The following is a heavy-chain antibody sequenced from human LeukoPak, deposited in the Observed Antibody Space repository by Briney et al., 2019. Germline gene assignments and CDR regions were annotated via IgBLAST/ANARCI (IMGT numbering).Heavy chain of an antibody. V-gene: IGHV4-4*07. J-gene: IGHJ4*02. CDR1: GGSLNSYY. Sequence: SETLSLTCTVSGGSLNSYYWTWIRQPAGRGLEWIGRIYSSGSTNYNPSLKSRVTMSVDTSKNRFSLKLSSVTAADTAVYYCARTMTTVTTHFDYWGQGTLVTVSS. CDR3: ARTMTTVTTHFDY. CDR2: IYSSGST. D-gene: IGHD4-17*01.